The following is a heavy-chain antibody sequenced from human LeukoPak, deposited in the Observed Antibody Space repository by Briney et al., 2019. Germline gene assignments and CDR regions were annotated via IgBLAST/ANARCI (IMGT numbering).Heavy chain of an antibody. CDR3: ARVAIIQLWLRGSYYFDY. V-gene: IGHV4-39*01. CDR2: IYYSGST. CDR1: GGSISSSSYY. J-gene: IGHJ4*02. D-gene: IGHD5-18*01. Sequence: SETLSLTCTVSGGSISSSSYYWGWIRQPPGEGLEWIGSIYYSGSTYYNPSLKSRVTISVDTSKNQFSLKLSSVTAADTAVYYCARVAIIQLWLRGSYYFDYWGQGTLVTVSS.